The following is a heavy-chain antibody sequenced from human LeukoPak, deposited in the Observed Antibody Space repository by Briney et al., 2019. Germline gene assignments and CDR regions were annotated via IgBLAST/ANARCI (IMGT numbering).Heavy chain of an antibody. CDR1: GFTFSNSW. V-gene: IGHV3-7*03. CDR2: IKQDGSEK. J-gene: IGHJ4*02. D-gene: IGHD3-22*01. CDR3: ARDKGDYDTSGSLFVF. Sequence: GGSLRLSCAASGFTFSNSWMTWVRQTPGKGLEWVANIKQDGSEKYYVDSVKGRFTISRDNAKNSLFLQMNSLRAEDTAVYYCARDKGDYDTSGSLFVFGGQGTLVTVSS.